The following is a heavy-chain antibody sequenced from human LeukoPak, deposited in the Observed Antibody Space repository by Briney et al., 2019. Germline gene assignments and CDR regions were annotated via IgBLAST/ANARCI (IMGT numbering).Heavy chain of an antibody. CDR3: ARTFYYYDSSGYSYYFDY. Sequence: SETLSLTCTVSGGSISSYYWSWIRQPPGKGLEWIGYIYYSGSTNYNPSLKSRVTISVDTSKNQFPLKLSSVTAADTAVYYCARTFYYYDSSGYSYYFDYWGQGTLVTVSS. V-gene: IGHV4-59*01. J-gene: IGHJ4*02. D-gene: IGHD3-22*01. CDR2: IYYSGST. CDR1: GGSISSYY.